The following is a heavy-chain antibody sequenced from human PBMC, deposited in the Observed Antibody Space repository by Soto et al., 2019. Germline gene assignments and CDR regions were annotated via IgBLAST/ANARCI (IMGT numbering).Heavy chain of an antibody. Sequence: GGSLRLSCAASGFTVSSNYMSWVRQAPGKGLEWVSVIYSGGSTYYADSVKGRFTISRDNSKNTLYLQMNSLRAEDTAVYYCARDMITFGGVIDYWGQGTLVTVSS. CDR2: IYSGGST. V-gene: IGHV3-66*01. J-gene: IGHJ4*02. CDR1: GFTVSSNY. CDR3: ARDMITFGGVIDY. D-gene: IGHD3-16*02.